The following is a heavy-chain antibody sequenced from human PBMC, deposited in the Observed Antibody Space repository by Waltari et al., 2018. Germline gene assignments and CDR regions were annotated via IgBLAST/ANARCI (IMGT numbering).Heavy chain of an antibody. D-gene: IGHD3-10*01. Sequence: EVQLVESGGGLVQPGRSLRLSCAASGFTFDDYAMHWVRQAPGKGLEWVSGINWNSGTIGYADSVKGRFTMSRDSAKNSLFLQMNSLRAEDTALYFCAKDGGILWFGEVNYFFENWGQGTLVTVSS. J-gene: IGHJ4*02. CDR2: INWNSGTI. V-gene: IGHV3-9*01. CDR1: GFTFDDYA. CDR3: AKDGGILWFGEVNYFFEN.